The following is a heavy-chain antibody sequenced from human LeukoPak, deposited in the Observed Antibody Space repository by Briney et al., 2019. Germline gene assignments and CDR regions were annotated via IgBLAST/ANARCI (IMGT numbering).Heavy chain of an antibody. Sequence: SETLSLTCTVSGGSISSYYWSWIRQPPGKGLEWIGYFSYSGSTNYNPSLRSRVTISVDTSKNQFSLKLSSMTAADTAVYYCAREAYDRALDYWGQGTLVTVSS. V-gene: IGHV4-59*01. CDR1: GGSISSYY. CDR3: AREAYDRALDY. CDR2: FSYSGST. J-gene: IGHJ4*02. D-gene: IGHD3-22*01.